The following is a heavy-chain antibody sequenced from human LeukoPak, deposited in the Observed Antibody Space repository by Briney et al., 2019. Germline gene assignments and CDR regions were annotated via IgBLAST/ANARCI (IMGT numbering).Heavy chain of an antibody. J-gene: IGHJ4*02. V-gene: IGHV3-23*01. Sequence: GGSLRLSCAASGFTFNNYAMNWVLQAPGKGLEWVSSISGGGETTYYADSAKGRFTISRDNSQNTLYLQMNSLRAEDTAVYYCARDYADYVGYFFFDYWGQGTLVTVSS. CDR1: GFTFNNYA. CDR3: ARDYADYVGYFFFDY. D-gene: IGHD4-17*01. CDR2: ISGGGETT.